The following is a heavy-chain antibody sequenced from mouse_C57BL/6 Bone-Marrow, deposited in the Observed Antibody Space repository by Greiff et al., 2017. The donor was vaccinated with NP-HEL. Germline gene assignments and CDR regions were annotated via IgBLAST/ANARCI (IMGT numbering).Heavy chain of an antibody. CDR1: GFTFSSYT. D-gene: IGHD1-1*01. Sequence: EVKLMESGGGLVKPGGSLKLSCAASGFTFSSYTMSWVRQTPEKRLEWVATISGGGGNTYYPDSVKGRFTISRDNAKNTLYLQMSSLRSEDTALYYCARQRVYYYGSSLDYWGQGTTLTVSS. J-gene: IGHJ2*01. CDR3: ARQRVYYYGSSLDY. CDR2: ISGGGGNT. V-gene: IGHV5-9*01.